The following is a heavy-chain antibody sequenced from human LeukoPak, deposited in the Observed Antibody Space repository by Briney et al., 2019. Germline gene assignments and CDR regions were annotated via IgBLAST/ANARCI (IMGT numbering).Heavy chain of an antibody. J-gene: IGHJ6*03. Sequence: SVKVSCKASGGTFSSYAISCVRQAPGQRLEWMGGIIPIFGTANYAQKFQGRVTITTDDSTSTAYMELRSLRTEDTAVYYCARARLIQWDYYYYMDVWGKGTTVTVSS. CDR2: IIPIFGTA. CDR3: ARARLIQWDYYYYMDV. D-gene: IGHD1-26*01. CDR1: GGTFSSYA. V-gene: IGHV1-69*05.